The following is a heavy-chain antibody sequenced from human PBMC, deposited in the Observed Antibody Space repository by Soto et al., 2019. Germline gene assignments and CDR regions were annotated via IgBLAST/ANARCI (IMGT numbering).Heavy chain of an antibody. V-gene: IGHV1-18*01. CDR2: ISAYNGNT. D-gene: IGHD5-12*01. CDR1: GYTFTSYG. CDR3: ARVLPPGPSRGYSGYVDY. J-gene: IGHJ4*02. Sequence: GASVKVSCKASGYTFTSYGISWVRQAPGQGLEWMGWISAYNGNTNYAQKLQGRVTMTTDTSTSTAYMELRSLRSDDTAVYYCARVLPPGPSRGYSGYVDYWGQGTLVTVSS.